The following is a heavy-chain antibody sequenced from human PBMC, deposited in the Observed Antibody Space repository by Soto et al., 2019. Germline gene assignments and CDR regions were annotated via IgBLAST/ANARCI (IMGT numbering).Heavy chain of an antibody. CDR2: IYYSGST. Sequence: SETLSLTCTVSGGSISSGGYYWSWIRQHPGKGLEWIGYIYYSGSTYYNPSLKSRVTISVDTSKNQFSLKLSSVTAADTAVYYCARGGGYSGYENWFDPWGQGTLVTVSS. J-gene: IGHJ5*02. V-gene: IGHV4-31*03. CDR3: ARGGGYSGYENWFDP. CDR1: GGSISSGGYY. D-gene: IGHD5-12*01.